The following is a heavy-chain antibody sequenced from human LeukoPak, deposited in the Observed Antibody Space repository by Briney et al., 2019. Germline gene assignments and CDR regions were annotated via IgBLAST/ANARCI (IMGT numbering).Heavy chain of an antibody. V-gene: IGHV1-46*01. J-gene: IGHJ4*02. Sequence: ASVKVSCKASGYTFTSYYMHWVRQAPGQGLEWMGIINPSGGSTSYAQKFQGRVTMTRDTSTSTVYMELSSLRSEDTAVYYCARVKHDDYGDYTWDYWGQGTLVTVSS. CDR2: INPSGGST. CDR3: ARVKHDDYGDYTWDY. D-gene: IGHD4-17*01. CDR1: GYTFTSYY.